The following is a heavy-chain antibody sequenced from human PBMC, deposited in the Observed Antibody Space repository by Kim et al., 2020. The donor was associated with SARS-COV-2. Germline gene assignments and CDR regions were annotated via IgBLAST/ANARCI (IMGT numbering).Heavy chain of an antibody. CDR1: YA. V-gene: IGHV1-69*01. CDR2: IIPIFGTA. CDR3: ASGRTYYDFWSGYYGDWFDP. Sequence: YAISWVRQAPGQGLEWMGGIIPIFGTANYAQKFQGRVTITADESTSTAYMELSSLRSEDTAVYYCASGRTYYDFWSGYYGDWFDPWGQGTLAT. J-gene: IGHJ5*02. D-gene: IGHD3-3*01.